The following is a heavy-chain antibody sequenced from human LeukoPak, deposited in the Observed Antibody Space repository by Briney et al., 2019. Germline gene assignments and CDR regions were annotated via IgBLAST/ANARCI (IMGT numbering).Heavy chain of an antibody. V-gene: IGHV1-2*02. CDR3: ARDLKMGYSSGRYSWGTGSSNDY. CDR2: INPNSGGT. J-gene: IGHJ4*02. Sequence: GASVKVSCKASGYTFTGYYMHWVRQAPGQGLEWMGWINPNSGGTNYAQKFQGRVTMTTDTFTSTAYMELRSLRSDDTAVYYCARDLKMGYSSGRYSWGTGSSNDYWGQGTLVTVSS. CDR1: GYTFTGYY. D-gene: IGHD6-19*01.